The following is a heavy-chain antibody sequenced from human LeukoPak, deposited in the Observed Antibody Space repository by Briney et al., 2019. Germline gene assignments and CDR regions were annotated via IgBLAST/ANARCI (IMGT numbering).Heavy chain of an antibody. D-gene: IGHD6-6*01. CDR2: IKQDGSQR. V-gene: IGHV3-7*01. J-gene: IGHJ4*02. CDR3: ARRGGSSSRRSPIDY. Sequence: GESLRLSCTASGFTFSDYWMTWVRQAPGKGPEWVANIKQDGSQRYYVDSVRGRFTISRDNAKNSLFLQMNGLRAEDTAVYYYARRGGSSSRRSPIDYWGQGTLVTVSS. CDR1: GFTFSDYW.